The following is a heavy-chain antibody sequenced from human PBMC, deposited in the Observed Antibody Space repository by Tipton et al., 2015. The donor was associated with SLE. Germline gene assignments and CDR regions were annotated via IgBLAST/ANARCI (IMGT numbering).Heavy chain of an antibody. CDR3: ARNIDSAMYIDH. V-gene: IGHV4-59*04. Sequence: TLSLTCTVSGGSMIAYYWSWIRQSPGKGLEWLGSVWQSGSTYLNPSLKGRLSLSVDTSKNQFSLRLSAATAADTARYFCARNIDSAMYIDHWGQGILVTVSS. CDR2: VWQSGST. CDR1: GGSMIAYY. J-gene: IGHJ4*02. D-gene: IGHD2/OR15-2a*01.